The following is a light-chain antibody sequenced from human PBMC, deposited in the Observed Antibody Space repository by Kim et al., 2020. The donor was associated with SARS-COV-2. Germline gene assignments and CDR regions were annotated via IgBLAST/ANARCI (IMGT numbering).Light chain of an antibody. CDR3: QQRSNWPPLCS. CDR1: RDVGIS. Sequence: FPGSSATLSCRASRDVGISLAWYQQTPGHSPRLLIYDASNRATGIPARFSGNGSGTDFTLPISSLEPEDFAVYYCQQRSNWPPLCSFGQGTKLEI. V-gene: IGKV3-11*01. CDR2: DAS. J-gene: IGKJ2*04.